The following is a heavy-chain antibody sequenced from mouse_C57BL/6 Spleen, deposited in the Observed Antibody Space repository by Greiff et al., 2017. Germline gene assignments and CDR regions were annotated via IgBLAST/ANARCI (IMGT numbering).Heavy chain of an antibody. V-gene: IGHV1-15*01. Sequence: VKLQQSGAELVRPGASVTLSCKASGYTFTDYEMHWVKQTPVHGLEWIGAIDPETGGTAYNQKFKGKAILTADKSSSTAYMELRSLTSEDSAVYYCRWLLRGDAMDYWGQGTSVTVSS. CDR3: RWLLRGDAMDY. D-gene: IGHD2-3*01. CDR1: GYTFTDYE. CDR2: IDPETGGT. J-gene: IGHJ4*01.